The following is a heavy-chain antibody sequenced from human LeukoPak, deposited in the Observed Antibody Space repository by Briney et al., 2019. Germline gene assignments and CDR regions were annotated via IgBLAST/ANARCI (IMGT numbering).Heavy chain of an antibody. J-gene: IGHJ5*02. CDR2: ISYSGST. Sequence: KPSETLSLTCTVSGYSISSGYYWGWIRQPPGKGLEWIGTISYSGSTYYNPSLKSRVTISVDTSKNQFSLRLKSMTAADTAVYYCASWTYDYGSSSSPELSWGQGTLVTVSS. V-gene: IGHV4-38-2*02. D-gene: IGHD3-22*01. CDR3: ASWTYDYGSSSSPELS. CDR1: GYSISSGYY.